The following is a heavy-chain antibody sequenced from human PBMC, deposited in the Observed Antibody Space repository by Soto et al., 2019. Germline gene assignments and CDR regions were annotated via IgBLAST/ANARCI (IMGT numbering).Heavy chain of an antibody. D-gene: IGHD4-4*01. CDR3: ARSDNYVPFAH. V-gene: IGHV4-30-4*01. J-gene: IGHJ4*02. CDR2: IYYSGFT. CDR1: GGSISSGDYY. Sequence: QVQLQESGPGLVKPSQTLSLTCTVSGGSISSGDYYWSWIRQPPGKGLEWIGYIYYSGFTYYNPSLNSRLTMSVDTSKNQFSLKLSSVIAADTAVYYCARSDNYVPFAHWGQGTLVNVSS.